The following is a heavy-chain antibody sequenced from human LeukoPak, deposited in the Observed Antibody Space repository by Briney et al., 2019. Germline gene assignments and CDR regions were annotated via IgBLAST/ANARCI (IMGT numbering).Heavy chain of an antibody. V-gene: IGHV3-11*01. D-gene: IGHD5-18*01. Sequence: GGSLRLSCAASGFTFSDYYMSWIRQAPGKGLEWVSYISSSGSTIYYADSVKGRFTISRDNAKNSLYLQMNSLRAEDTAVYYCALIVDTAMATGFDPWGQGTLVTVSS. CDR2: ISSSGSTI. J-gene: IGHJ5*02. CDR3: ALIVDTAMATGFDP. CDR1: GFTFSDYY.